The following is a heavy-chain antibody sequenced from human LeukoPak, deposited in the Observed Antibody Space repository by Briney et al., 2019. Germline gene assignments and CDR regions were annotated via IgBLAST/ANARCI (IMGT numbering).Heavy chain of an antibody. CDR2: INSGGSST. J-gene: IGHJ4*02. Sequence: GGSLRLSCAASGFTFSSYWMHWVRQAPGKGLVWVSRINSGGSSTNYADSVKGRFTISRDNAKNTLYLQMNSLRAEHTAVYYCARDLGVGATVDYWGQGTLVTVSS. CDR1: GFTFSSYW. D-gene: IGHD1-26*01. V-gene: IGHV3-74*01. CDR3: ARDLGVGATVDY.